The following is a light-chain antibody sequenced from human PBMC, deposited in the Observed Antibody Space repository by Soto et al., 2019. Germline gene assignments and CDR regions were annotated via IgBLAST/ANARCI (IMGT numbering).Light chain of an antibody. Sequence: EIVMTQSPATLSVSPGERATLSCRASQRVSSNLAWYQQKPGQTPKLLIYVASTRATGIPARFSGSGSGTEFTLTISSLQSQDFAVYYCQQYNVWPLTFGGGNKVEFK. CDR1: QRVSSN. CDR3: QQYNVWPLT. V-gene: IGKV3-15*01. J-gene: IGKJ4*01. CDR2: VAS.